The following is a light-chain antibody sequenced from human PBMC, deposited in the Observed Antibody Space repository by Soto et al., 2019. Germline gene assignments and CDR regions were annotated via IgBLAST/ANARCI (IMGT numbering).Light chain of an antibody. J-gene: IGKJ2*01. V-gene: IGKV3-20*01. CDR2: GAS. Sequence: EIVLTQSPGTLSLSPGERATLSCRAIQSVSSSYLAWYQQKPGQAPRLLIYGASSRATGIPDRFSGSGSGTDFTLTISRLEPEEFAVYYCQQYGSSPLFGQGTKLEIK. CDR3: QQYGSSPL. CDR1: QSVSSSY.